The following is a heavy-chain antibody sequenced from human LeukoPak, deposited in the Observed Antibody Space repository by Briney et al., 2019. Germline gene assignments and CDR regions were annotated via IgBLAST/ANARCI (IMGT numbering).Heavy chain of an antibody. J-gene: IGHJ6*02. Sequence: GGSLRLSCAASGITFSSYVVHWVRQAPDKGLEWVALVSHNGRNQYYADSVKGRFTISRDNSKNTLYLQMNSLRAEDTAVYYCAKDPSYYDFWSGYWYYYYGMDVWGQGTTVTVSS. CDR1: GITFSSYV. CDR3: AKDPSYYDFWSGYWYYYYGMDV. D-gene: IGHD3-3*01. CDR2: VSHNGRNQ. V-gene: IGHV3-30-3*02.